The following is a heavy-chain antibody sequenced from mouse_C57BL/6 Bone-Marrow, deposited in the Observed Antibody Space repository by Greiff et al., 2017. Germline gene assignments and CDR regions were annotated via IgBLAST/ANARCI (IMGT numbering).Heavy chain of an antibody. D-gene: IGHD1-1*01. CDR3: ASSGYGSSPFFAY. V-gene: IGHV2-6*01. J-gene: IGHJ3*01. CDR2: IWGVGST. CDR1: GFSLTSYG. Sequence: VKLMESGPGLVAPSQSLSITCTVSGFSLTSYGVDWVRQSPGKGLEWLGVIWGVGSTNYNSALKSRLSISKDNSKSQVFLKMNSLQTDDTAMYYCASSGYGSSPFFAYWGQGTLVTVSA.